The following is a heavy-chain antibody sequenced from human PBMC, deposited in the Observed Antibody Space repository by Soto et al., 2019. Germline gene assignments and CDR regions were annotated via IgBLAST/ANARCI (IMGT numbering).Heavy chain of an antibody. CDR2: INAANGDT. Sequence: ASVKVSCKASGYTFTSYGIHWVRQAPGQRLEWMGWINAANGDTKYSPKFQGRVTITRDTSASTAYMELSSLRSEDTAVYYCVRRHVSATGIDWFDPWGQGTLVTVPQ. J-gene: IGHJ5*02. V-gene: IGHV1-3*01. D-gene: IGHD6-13*01. CDR1: GYTFTSYG. CDR3: VRRHVSATGIDWFDP.